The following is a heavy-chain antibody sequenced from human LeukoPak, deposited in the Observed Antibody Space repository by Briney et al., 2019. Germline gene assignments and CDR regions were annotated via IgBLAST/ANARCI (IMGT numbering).Heavy chain of an antibody. D-gene: IGHD5-24*01. J-gene: IGHJ3*01. CDR3: ARGGEGYNDDAFEV. CDR1: GDSIRSHY. Sequence: SETLSLTCTVSGDSIRSHYCAWIPQPPGKGLEWIGHIYNSATTDYNPSFKSRVTISLDTSKKQFSLKMTSVTALDSAVYYCARGGEGYNDDAFEVWGLGTAVTVSS. CDR2: IYNSATT. V-gene: IGHV4-59*11.